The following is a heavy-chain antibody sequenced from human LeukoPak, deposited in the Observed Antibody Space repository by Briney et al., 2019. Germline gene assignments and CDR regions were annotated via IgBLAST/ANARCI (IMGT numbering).Heavy chain of an antibody. Sequence: GGSLRLSCAASGFTFSYYGMHWVRQAPGKGLEWVAFIQYDGTKKYYADSLKGRFTISRDNSKSTLYVRMNSLRAEDTAVYYCAEDIVLLSASIGGTPDYWGQGTLVTVSS. CDR3: AEDIVLLSASIGGTPDY. V-gene: IGHV3-30*02. CDR1: GFTFSYYG. D-gene: IGHD2-2*02. J-gene: IGHJ4*02. CDR2: IQYDGTKK.